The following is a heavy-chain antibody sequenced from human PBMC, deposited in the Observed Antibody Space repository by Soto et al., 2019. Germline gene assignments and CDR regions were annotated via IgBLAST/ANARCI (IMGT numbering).Heavy chain of an antibody. Sequence: SETLSLTCTVSGGSISSYYWSWIRQPPGKGLEWIGYIYYSGSTNYNPSLKNRVTISVDTSKNQFSLKLSTVTAVDAAVYYCARDGYSSSDYYCYMDVWGKGTTVTVSS. D-gene: IGHD6-6*01. V-gene: IGHV4-59*01. CDR3: ARDGYSSSDYYCYMDV. CDR2: IYYSGST. CDR1: GGSISSYY. J-gene: IGHJ6*03.